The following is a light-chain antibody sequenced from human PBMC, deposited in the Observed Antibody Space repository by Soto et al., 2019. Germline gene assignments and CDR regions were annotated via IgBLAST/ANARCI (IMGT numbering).Light chain of an antibody. CDR3: QQYGSSPALT. Sequence: EIVLTQSPATLSVSPGERATLSCMASQSVSSNLAWYQQKPGQAPRLLIYGASTRATGIPARFSGSGSGTDFTLTISRLEPEDFAVYYCQQYGSSPALTFGGGTKVDIK. J-gene: IGKJ4*01. CDR1: QSVSSN. CDR2: GAS. V-gene: IGKV3-20*01.